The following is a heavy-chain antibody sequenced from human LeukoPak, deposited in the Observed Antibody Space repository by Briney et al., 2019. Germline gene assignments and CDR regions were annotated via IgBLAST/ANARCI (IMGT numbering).Heavy chain of an antibody. CDR3: ARSGRVTQNWFDP. CDR2: ISYDGSNK. D-gene: IGHD2-21*02. J-gene: IGHJ5*02. CDR1: GFTFGSYG. V-gene: IGHV3-30*03. Sequence: GGSLRLSCAASGFTFGSYGMHWVRQAPGKGLEWVAVISYDGSNKYYADSVKGRFTISRDNSKNSLYLQMNSLRAEDTAVYYCARSGRVTQNWFDPWGQGTLVTVSS.